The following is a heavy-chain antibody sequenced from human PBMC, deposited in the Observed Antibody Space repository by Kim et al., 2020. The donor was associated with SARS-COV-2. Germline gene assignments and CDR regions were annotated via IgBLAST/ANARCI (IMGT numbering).Heavy chain of an antibody. CDR2: ISSSSSYI. J-gene: IGHJ6*02. V-gene: IGHV3-21*01. Sequence: GGSLRLSCAASGFTFSSYSMNWVRQAPGKGLEWVSSISSSSSYIYYADSVKGRFTISRDNAKNSLYLQMNSLRAEDTAVYYCARAYSSGWSKAPYYYYYGMDVWGQGTTVTVSS. D-gene: IGHD6-19*01. CDR1: GFTFSSYS. CDR3: ARAYSSGWSKAPYYYYYGMDV.